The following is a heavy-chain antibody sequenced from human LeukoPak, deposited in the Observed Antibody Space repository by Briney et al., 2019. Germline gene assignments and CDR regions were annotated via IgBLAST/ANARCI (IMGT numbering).Heavy chain of an antibody. CDR1: GFTFSSYA. V-gene: IGHV3-23*01. Sequence: GGSLRLSCAASGFTFSSYAMSWVRQAPGKGLEWVSAISGSGGSTYYADSVKGRFTISRDNSKNTLYLQMNSLRAEDTAVYYCAKDVWFGDTAGAFDVWGQGTMVTVSS. CDR2: ISGSGGST. CDR3: AKDVWFGDTAGAFDV. D-gene: IGHD3-10*01. J-gene: IGHJ3*01.